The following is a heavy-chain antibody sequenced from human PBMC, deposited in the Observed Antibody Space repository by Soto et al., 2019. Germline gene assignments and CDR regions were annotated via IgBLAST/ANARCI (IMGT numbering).Heavy chain of an antibody. Sequence: EVQLVESGGGLVQPGGSLRLSCAASGFTVSSNYMSWVRQAPGKGLEWVSVIYSGGSTYYADSVKGRFTISRDNSKNTLYLQMNSLRAEDTAVYYCATTAAAAGIISYYYYMDVWGKGTTVTVSS. CDR3: ATTAAAAGIISYYYYMDV. CDR1: GFTVSSNY. D-gene: IGHD6-13*01. CDR2: IYSGGST. V-gene: IGHV3-66*01. J-gene: IGHJ6*03.